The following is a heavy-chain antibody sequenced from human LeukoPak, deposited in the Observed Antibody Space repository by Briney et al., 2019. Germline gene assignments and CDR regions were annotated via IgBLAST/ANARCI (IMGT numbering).Heavy chain of an antibody. V-gene: IGHV3-66*01. J-gene: IGHJ4*02. CDR1: GFTVSSNY. Sequence: PGGSLRLSRAASGFTVSSNYMSWVRQAPGKGLEWVSIIYSGGSTYYTDSVRGRFIISRDISKNTLYLQMNSLRAEDTAVYYCARVGDCGRASCYAIDYWGQGTLVTVSS. CDR3: ARVGDCGRASCYAIDY. D-gene: IGHD2-2*01. CDR2: IYSGGST.